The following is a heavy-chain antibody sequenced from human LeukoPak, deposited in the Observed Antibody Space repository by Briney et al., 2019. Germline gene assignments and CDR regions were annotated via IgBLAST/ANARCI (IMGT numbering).Heavy chain of an antibody. J-gene: IGHJ6*02. Sequence: SETLSLTCAVYGGSFSGYYWSWIRQPPGKGLEWIGEINHSGSTNYNPSLKSRVTISVDTSKNQFSLKLSSVTAADTAVYYCARSVYDISSYYYGMDVWAKGPRSPSP. CDR2: INHSGST. V-gene: IGHV4-34*01. D-gene: IGHD3-9*01. CDR3: ARSVYDISSYYYGMDV. CDR1: GGSFSGYY.